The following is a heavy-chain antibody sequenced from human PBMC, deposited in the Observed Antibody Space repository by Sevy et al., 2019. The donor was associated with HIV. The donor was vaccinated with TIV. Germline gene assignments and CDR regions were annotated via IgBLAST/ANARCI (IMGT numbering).Heavy chain of an antibody. CDR3: ARTGGGRQTYYYDSSGYPNAFDI. CDR2: IYYSGST. V-gene: IGHV4-59*01. Sequence: SETLSLTCTVSGGSISSYYWSWIRQPPGKGLEWIGYIYYSGSTNYNPSLKSRVTISVDTSKNQFSLKLSSLTAADTAVYYCARTGGGRQTYYYDSSGYPNAFDIWGQGTMVTVSS. D-gene: IGHD3-22*01. J-gene: IGHJ3*02. CDR1: GGSISSYY.